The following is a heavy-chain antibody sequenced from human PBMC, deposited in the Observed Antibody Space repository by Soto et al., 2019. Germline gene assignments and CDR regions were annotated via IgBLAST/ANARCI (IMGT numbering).Heavy chain of an antibody. J-gene: IGHJ3*02. D-gene: IGHD1-26*01. CDR3: ARAPSVRGSYHVGAFDI. CDR1: GFTISSNY. Sequence: GSLRLSCAASGFTISSNYMSWVRQAPGKGLEWVSVIYSGGSTYYADSVKGRFTISRDNSKNTLYLQMNSLRAEDTAVYYCARAPSVRGSYHVGAFDIWGQGTMVTVSS. V-gene: IGHV3-53*01. CDR2: IYSGGST.